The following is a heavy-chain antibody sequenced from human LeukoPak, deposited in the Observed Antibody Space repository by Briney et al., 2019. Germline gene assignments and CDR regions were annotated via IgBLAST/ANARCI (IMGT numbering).Heavy chain of an antibody. CDR3: ARGGPIVVVTASLYYYYGMDV. J-gene: IGHJ6*02. CDR2: IYYSGST. CDR1: GDSVSNSRYY. Sequence: SETLSLTCNVSGDSVSNSRYYWGWIRQPPGKGLEWIASIYYSGSTYYNPSLKSRVTISVDTSKNQFSLKLSSVTAADTAVYYCARGGPIVVVTASLYYYYGMDVWGQGTTVTVSS. D-gene: IGHD2-21*02. V-gene: IGHV4-39*07.